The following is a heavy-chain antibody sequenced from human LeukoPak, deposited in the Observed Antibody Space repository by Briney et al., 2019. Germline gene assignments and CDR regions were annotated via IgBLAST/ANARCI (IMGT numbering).Heavy chain of an antibody. CDR2: VSGSGGST. J-gene: IGHJ5*02. CDR1: GFTFSSNA. CDR3: ARNWFDP. Sequence: GGSLRLSCAASGFTFSSNAMSWVRQAPGKGLEWVSAVSGSGGSTYYADSVKGRFTISRDKSKNTVYLQMNSLRFEDTAMYYCARNWFDPWGQGTLVTVSS. V-gene: IGHV3-23*01.